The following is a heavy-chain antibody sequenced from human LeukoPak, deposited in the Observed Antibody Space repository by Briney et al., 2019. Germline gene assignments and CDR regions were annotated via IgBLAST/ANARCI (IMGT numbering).Heavy chain of an antibody. Sequence: PGGSLKLSCAASGFTFSSYGMSWVRQAPGKGLEWVSAISGSGGSTYYADSVKGRFTISRDNSKNTLYLQMNSLRAEDTAVYYCAKGRRDYGGNWKNDYWGQGTLVTVSS. J-gene: IGHJ4*02. D-gene: IGHD4-23*01. CDR1: GFTFSSYG. V-gene: IGHV3-23*01. CDR3: AKGRRDYGGNWKNDY. CDR2: ISGSGGST.